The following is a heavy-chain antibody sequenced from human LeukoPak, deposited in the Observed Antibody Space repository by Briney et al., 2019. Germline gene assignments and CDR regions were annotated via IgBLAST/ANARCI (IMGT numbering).Heavy chain of an antibody. V-gene: IGHV4-34*01. J-gene: IGHJ4*02. CDR2: INHSGST. CDR1: GGSFSGYY. D-gene: IGHD2-15*01. Sequence: SETLSLTCAVYGGSFSGYYWSWIRQPPGKGLEWIGEINHSGSTNYNPSLKSRVTISVDTSKNQFSLKLSSVTAADTAVYYCASSGGSCYSGVCYFDYWGQGTLVTVSS. CDR3: ASSGGSCYSGVCYFDY.